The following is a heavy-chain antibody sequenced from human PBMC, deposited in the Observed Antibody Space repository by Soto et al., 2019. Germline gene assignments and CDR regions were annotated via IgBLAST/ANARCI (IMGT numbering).Heavy chain of an antibody. CDR2: MNPNSGNT. CDR3: ARGAAAVYYYYYGMDV. CDR1: GYTLTSYD. J-gene: IGHJ6*02. Sequence: QVQLVQSGAEVKKPGASVKVSCKASGYTLTSYDINWVRQATGQGLEWMGWMNPNSGNTGYAQKFQGRVTMTRNTSISTAYMELSSLRSEDTAVYYCARGAAAVYYYYYGMDVWGQGTTVTVSS. D-gene: IGHD6-13*01. V-gene: IGHV1-8*01.